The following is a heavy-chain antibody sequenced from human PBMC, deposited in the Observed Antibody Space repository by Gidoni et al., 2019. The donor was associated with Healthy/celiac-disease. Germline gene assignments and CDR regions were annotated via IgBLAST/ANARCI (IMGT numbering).Heavy chain of an antibody. CDR1: GFTFSSYA. J-gene: IGHJ6*02. D-gene: IGHD5-18*01. CDR2: ISYDGSNK. Sequence: QVQLVESGGGVVQPGRSLRLSCAASGFTFSSYAMHWVRQAPGKGLEWVAVISYDGSNKYYADSVKGRFTISRDNSKNTLYLQMNSLRAEDTAVYYCAREEGRYSSDPGPDYGMDVWGQGTTVTVSS. CDR3: AREEGRYSSDPGPDYGMDV. V-gene: IGHV3-30*01.